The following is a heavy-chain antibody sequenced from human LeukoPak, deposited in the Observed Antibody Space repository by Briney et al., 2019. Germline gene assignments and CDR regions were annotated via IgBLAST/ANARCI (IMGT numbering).Heavy chain of an antibody. CDR1: GFTFSSYC. V-gene: IGHV3-20*04. D-gene: IGHD1-7*01. CDR3: ARAGLYNWNYEGTAYFDY. J-gene: IGHJ4*02. Sequence: GGSLRLSCAASGFTFSSYCMSWVRQAPAKGLEWGSGINWNGGSTGYADSVKGRFTISRDNAKNSLYLQMNSLRAEDTALYYGARAGLYNWNYEGTAYFDYWGQGTPVTVSS. CDR2: INWNGGST.